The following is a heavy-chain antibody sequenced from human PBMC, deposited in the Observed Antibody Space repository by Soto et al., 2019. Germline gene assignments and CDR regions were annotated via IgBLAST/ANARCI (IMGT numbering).Heavy chain of an antibody. J-gene: IGHJ1*01. D-gene: IGHD1-26*01. V-gene: IGHV4-30-4*01. CDR1: GGSISSGDYY. Sequence: QVQLQESGPGLVKPSQTLSLTCTVSGGSISSGDYYWSWIRQPPGKGLEWIGYIYYSGSTYYNPSLKRRVTISEHPARNQFSLRLSSVTAADTAVYYCAREGGIVGASTVAFWGQSSLVTVSS. CDR3: AREGGIVGASTVAF. CDR2: IYYSGST.